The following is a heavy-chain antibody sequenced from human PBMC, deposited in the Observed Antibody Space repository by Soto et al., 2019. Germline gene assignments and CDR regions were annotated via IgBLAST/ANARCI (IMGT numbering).Heavy chain of an antibody. J-gene: IGHJ5*02. V-gene: IGHV1-69*01. CDR3: ARDPGGVVGAATRPGGDDWFDP. CDR2: IIPIFGTA. CDR1: GGTLSSYA. Sequence: QVQLVQSGAEVKKPGSSVKVSCKASGGTLSSYAISWVRQAPGQGLEWMGGIIPIFGTANYAQKLQGRVTITADESTSTAYMELSSLSPEDTAVYYCARDPGGVVGAATRPGGDDWFDPWGQGTLVTVSS. D-gene: IGHD2-15*01.